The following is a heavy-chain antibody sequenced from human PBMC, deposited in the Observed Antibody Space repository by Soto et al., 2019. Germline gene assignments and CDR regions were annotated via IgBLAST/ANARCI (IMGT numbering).Heavy chain of an antibody. CDR3: ERVGLLYGMDV. J-gene: IGHJ6*02. D-gene: IGHD5-18*01. V-gene: IGHV1-69*06. Sequence: SVKVSCKASGGTLSSYAISWVRQAPGQGLEWMGGIIPIFGTANYAQKFQGRVTITADKSTSAAYMELSSLRSEDTAVYYCERVGLLYGMDVWGQGTTVTGSS. CDR1: GGTLSSYA. CDR2: IIPIFGTA.